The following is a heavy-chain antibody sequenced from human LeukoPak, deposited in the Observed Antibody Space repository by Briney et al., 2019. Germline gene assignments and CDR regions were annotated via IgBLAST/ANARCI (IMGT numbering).Heavy chain of an antibody. D-gene: IGHD1-26*01. J-gene: IGHJ4*02. Sequence: PGGSLRLSCAASGFTFINAWMDWVRQGPGKGLEWVGRIKAKAHGGKIEYAAPVKGRFTISRDDSKNTLYLQMNSLKTEDTAVYYCTTDGVGVEGATYDNWGQGTLVSVSS. CDR1: GFTFINAW. CDR2: IKAKAHGGKI. V-gene: IGHV3-15*01. CDR3: TTDGVGVEGATYDN.